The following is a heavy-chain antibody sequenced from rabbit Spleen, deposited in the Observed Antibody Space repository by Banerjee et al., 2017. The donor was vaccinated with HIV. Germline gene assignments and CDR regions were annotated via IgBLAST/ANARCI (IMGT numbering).Heavy chain of an antibody. CDR3: ARDGAGGSYFAL. Sequence: QQLKESGGGLVQPGGSLKLSCKASGFTLSSYYMNWVRQAPGKGLEWIGYIDPVFGITYYASWVNGRFSISRENAQNTVFLQMTSLTAADTATYFCARDGAGGSYFALWGPGTLVTVS. D-gene: IGHD8-1*01. J-gene: IGHJ4*01. CDR2: IDPVFGIT. V-gene: IGHV1S7*01. CDR1: GFTLSSYY.